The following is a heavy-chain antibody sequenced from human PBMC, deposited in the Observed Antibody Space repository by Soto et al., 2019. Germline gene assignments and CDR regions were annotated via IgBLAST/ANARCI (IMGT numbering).Heavy chain of an antibody. J-gene: IGHJ6*02. CDR1: GYTFTSYA. V-gene: IGHV1-3*01. Sequence: GASVKVSCKASGYTFTSYAMHWVRQAPGQRLEWMGWINAGNGNTKYPQKFQGRVTITRDTSASTAYMELSSLRSEDTAVYYCAREEFENTIFGVVITDYYYYGMDVWGQGTTVTVSS. CDR3: AREEFENTIFGVVITDYYYYGMDV. CDR2: INAGNGNT. D-gene: IGHD3-3*01.